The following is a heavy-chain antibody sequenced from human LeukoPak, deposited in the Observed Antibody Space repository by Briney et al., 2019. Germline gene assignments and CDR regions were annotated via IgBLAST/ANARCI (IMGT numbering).Heavy chain of an antibody. CDR1: GGSISSYY. D-gene: IGHD1-26*01. Sequence: SETLSLTCTVSGGSISSYYWSWIRQPPGKGLEWIGYIYYSGSTNYNPSLKSRVTISVDTSKNQFSLKLSSVTAADTAVYYCARERIVGATLGYYYYGMDVWGQGTTVTVSS. J-gene: IGHJ6*02. CDR3: ARERIVGATLGYYYYGMDV. V-gene: IGHV4-59*01. CDR2: IYYSGST.